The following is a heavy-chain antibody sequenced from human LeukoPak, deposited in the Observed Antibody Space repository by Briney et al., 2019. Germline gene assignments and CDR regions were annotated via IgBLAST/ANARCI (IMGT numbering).Heavy chain of an antibody. Sequence: GASVKVSCKASGYTLTQHSMNWVRQAPGQGPEWMGWIITDTGNPTYAQGFTGRFVFSVDTSVNTAYLQISSLKAEDTAVYYCAREVLRHNYWGQGTLVTVSS. CDR2: IITDTGNP. D-gene: IGHD3-10*01. V-gene: IGHV7-4-1*02. CDR3: AREVLRHNY. J-gene: IGHJ4*02. CDR1: GYTLTQHS.